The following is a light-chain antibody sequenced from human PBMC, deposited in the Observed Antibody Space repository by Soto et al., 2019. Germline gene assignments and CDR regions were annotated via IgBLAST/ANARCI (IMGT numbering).Light chain of an antibody. CDR1: SSDVGGYNY. J-gene: IGLJ2*01. CDR3: SSYTSSSTLGV. Sequence: QSALIQPASVSGSPGQSITISCTGTSSDVGGYNYVSWYQQHPGKAPKLMIYDVSNRPSGVSNRFSGPKSGNTASLTISGLQAEDEADYYCSSYTSSSTLGVFGGGTKLTVL. CDR2: DVS. V-gene: IGLV2-14*01.